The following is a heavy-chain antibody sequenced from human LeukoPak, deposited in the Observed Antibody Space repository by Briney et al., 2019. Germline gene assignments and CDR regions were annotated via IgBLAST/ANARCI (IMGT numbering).Heavy chain of an antibody. D-gene: IGHD3-9*01. J-gene: IGHJ4*02. CDR2: IKQDGSEK. Sequence: GGSLRLSCAASGFAFSSYWMSWVRQAPGKGLEWVANIKQDGSEKYYVDSVKGRFTISRDNAKNTLYLQMNSLRAEDTAVYYCAREARYDILTGPTRGVDYWGQGTLATVSS. V-gene: IGHV3-7*01. CDR3: AREARYDILTGPTRGVDY. CDR1: GFAFSSYW.